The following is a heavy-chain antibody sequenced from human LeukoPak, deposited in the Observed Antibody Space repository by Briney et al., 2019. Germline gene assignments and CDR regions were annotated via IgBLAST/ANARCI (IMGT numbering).Heavy chain of an antibody. Sequence: GGSLRLSCAASGFTFSSYSMNWVRQAPGKGLEWVSSISSSSSYIYYADSVKGLFTISRDNAKNSLYLQMNSLRAEDRPVYYCARDGTYYDFWSGYYTEYYFDYWGQGTLVTVPS. J-gene: IGHJ4*02. CDR3: ARDGTYYDFWSGYYTEYYFDY. V-gene: IGHV3-21*01. D-gene: IGHD3-3*01. CDR1: GFTFSSYS. CDR2: ISSSSSYI.